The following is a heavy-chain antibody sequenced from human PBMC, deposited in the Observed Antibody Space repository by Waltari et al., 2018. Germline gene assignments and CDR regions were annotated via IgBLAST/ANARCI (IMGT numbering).Heavy chain of an antibody. Sequence: QVQLQESGPGLVKPSETLSLTCTVSGYSISSGYYWGWIRQPPGKGLEWIGTIYHSGGTKYTPSLKSRVTISVDTSKNQFSLKLTSVTAADAAVYYCARLDRFSDYNWFDPWGHGTLVTVSS. J-gene: IGHJ5*02. CDR1: GYSISSGYY. CDR3: ARLDRFSDYNWFDP. V-gene: IGHV4-38-2*02. D-gene: IGHD3-22*01. CDR2: IYHSGGT.